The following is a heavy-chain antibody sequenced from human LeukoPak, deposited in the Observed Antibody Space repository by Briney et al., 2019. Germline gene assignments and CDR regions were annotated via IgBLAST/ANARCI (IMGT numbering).Heavy chain of an antibody. CDR1: DYSVTTGHY. J-gene: IGHJ4*02. V-gene: IGHV4-38-2*01. CDR3: GRTSVTGTRYDFDH. CDR2: IYHGGST. D-gene: IGHD1-14*01. Sequence: PSETLSLTCVVSDYSVTTGHYWGWIRQPPGKGPEWIGHIYHGGSTYYNPSLKSRVTISLDTSKNQFSLTLTSVTAADTAVYYCGRTSVTGTRYDFDHWGQGTLVTVSS.